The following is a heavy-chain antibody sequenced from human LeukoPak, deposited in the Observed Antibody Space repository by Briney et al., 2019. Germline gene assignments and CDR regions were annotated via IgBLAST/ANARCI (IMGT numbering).Heavy chain of an antibody. Sequence: GGSLRLSCAASGFTFSSYAMSWVRQAPGKGLEWVSAISGSGGSTYYADSVKGRFTISRDNAKNSLYLQMNSLRAEGTAVYYCARALATGPYFDYWGQGTLVTVSS. V-gene: IGHV3-23*01. CDR3: ARALATGPYFDY. J-gene: IGHJ4*02. CDR2: ISGSGGST. D-gene: IGHD5-12*01. CDR1: GFTFSSYA.